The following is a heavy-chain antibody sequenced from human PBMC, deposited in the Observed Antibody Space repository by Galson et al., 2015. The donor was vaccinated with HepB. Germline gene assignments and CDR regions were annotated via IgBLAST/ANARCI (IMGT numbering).Heavy chain of an antibody. J-gene: IGHJ2*01. Sequence: QSGAEVTKPGESLKISCKGSGYSFTSYWIGWVRQMPGKGLEWMGIIYPGDSDTRYSPSFQGQVTISADKSISTAYLQWSSLKASDTTMYYCARQVGYSYASYWYFDLCGRGTLVTVSS. CDR3: ARQVGYSYASYWYFDL. CDR2: IYPGDSDT. CDR1: GYSFTSYW. V-gene: IGHV5-51*01. D-gene: IGHD5-18*01.